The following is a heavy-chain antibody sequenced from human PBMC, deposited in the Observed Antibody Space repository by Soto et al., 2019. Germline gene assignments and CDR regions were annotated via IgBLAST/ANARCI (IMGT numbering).Heavy chain of an antibody. D-gene: IGHD3-9*01. J-gene: IGHJ4*02. CDR3: ARPPGYISDWYYFDL. Sequence: ASLKVSCNTSRYTFIDYYMHWVRQAPGQGVEWMGRISPRSGGTNYAQKFQGRVTMTWDTSLNTAYMELSSLISEDTAVYYCARPPGYISDWYYFDLWGQGTLVTVSS. CDR1: RYTFIDYY. V-gene: IGHV1-2*02. CDR2: ISPRSGGT.